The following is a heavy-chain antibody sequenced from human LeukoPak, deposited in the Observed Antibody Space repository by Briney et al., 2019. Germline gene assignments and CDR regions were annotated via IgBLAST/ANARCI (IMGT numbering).Heavy chain of an antibody. J-gene: IGHJ6*02. CDR3: AKDHGDYYYYGMDV. CDR2: ISWNSGSI. V-gene: IGHV3-9*01. CDR1: GFTFDDYA. Sequence: SLRLSCAASGFTFDDYAMHWVRQAPGKGLEWVSGISWNSGSIGYADSVKGRFTISRDNAKNSLYLQMNSLRAEDTALYYCAKDHGDYYYYGMDVWGQGTTVTVSS. D-gene: IGHD4-17*01.